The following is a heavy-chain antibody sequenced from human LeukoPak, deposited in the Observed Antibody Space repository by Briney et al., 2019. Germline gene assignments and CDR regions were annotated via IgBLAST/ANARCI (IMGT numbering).Heavy chain of an antibody. CDR2: ISAYNGNT. CDR1: GYTFTIYG. D-gene: IGHD4-17*01. V-gene: IGHV1-18*01. Sequence: ASVKVSCKASGYTFTIYGISWVRQAPGQGLEWMGWISAYNGNTNYAQKLQGRVTMTTDTSTSTAYMELRSLRSDDTAVYYCAREWLTTVTTNGMDVWGQGTTVTVSS. CDR3: AREWLTTVTTNGMDV. J-gene: IGHJ6*02.